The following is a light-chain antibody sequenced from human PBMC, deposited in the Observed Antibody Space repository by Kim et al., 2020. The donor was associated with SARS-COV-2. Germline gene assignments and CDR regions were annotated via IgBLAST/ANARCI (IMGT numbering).Light chain of an antibody. Sequence: EIVLTQSPGTLSLSPGETATLTCRASQSVSSTQLSWYQHKPGQAPRLLIYGASSRATDIPDRFSGSGSATDFTLTISRLEPEDFAVYYCLQYGRSLTFGGGTKVDIK. J-gene: IGKJ4*01. CDR1: QSVSSTQ. CDR3: LQYGRSLT. V-gene: IGKV3-20*01. CDR2: GAS.